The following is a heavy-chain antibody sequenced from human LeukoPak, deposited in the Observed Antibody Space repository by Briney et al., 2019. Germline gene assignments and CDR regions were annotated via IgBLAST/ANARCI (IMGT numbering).Heavy chain of an antibody. J-gene: IGHJ4*02. D-gene: IGHD1-26*01. V-gene: IGHV3-30*18. Sequence: GGSLRLSCEASGFTFSNYGMHWVRQAPGKGLEWVAVMSNDGSNKYYADSVKGRFTISRDISKNTLYLQVNSLRAEDTAVYYCAKGIGGSYNWDYFDYWGQGTLVTVSS. CDR3: AKGIGGSYNWDYFDY. CDR2: MSNDGSNK. CDR1: GFTFSNYG.